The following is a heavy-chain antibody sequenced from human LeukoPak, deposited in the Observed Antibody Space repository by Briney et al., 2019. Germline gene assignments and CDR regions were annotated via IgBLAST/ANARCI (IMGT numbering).Heavy chain of an antibody. CDR2: IYYSGST. V-gene: IGHV4-61*10. CDR1: GGSISSGSYY. CDR3: ARDPGYYQGLDY. Sequence: PSETLSLTCTVSGGSISSGSYYWSWIRQPAGKGLEWIGYIYYSGSTNYNPSLKSRVTISVDTSKNQFSLKLSSVTAADTAVYYCARDPGYYQGLDYWGQGTLVTVSS. J-gene: IGHJ4*02. D-gene: IGHD3-10*01.